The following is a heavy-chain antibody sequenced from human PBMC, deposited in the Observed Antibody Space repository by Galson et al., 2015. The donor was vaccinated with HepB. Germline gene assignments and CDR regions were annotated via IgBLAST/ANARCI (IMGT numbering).Heavy chain of an antibody. CDR2: ISPDGGNK. J-gene: IGHJ4*02. V-gene: IGHV3-30*18. CDR3: AKDPQYDIGVIAH. CDR1: GFTFSSYS. D-gene: IGHD3-10*01. Sequence: SLRLSCAASGFTFSSYSMHWVRQAPGKGLEWVAVISPDGGNKFYADSVKGRFTISRDNSKNTLYLQMNSLRTEDTAVYYCAKDPQYDIGVIAHWGQGTLVTVSS.